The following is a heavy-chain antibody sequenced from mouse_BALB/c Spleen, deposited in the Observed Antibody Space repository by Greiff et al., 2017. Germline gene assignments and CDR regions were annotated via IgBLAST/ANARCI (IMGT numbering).Heavy chain of an antibody. Sequence: EVQLQQSGAELVRPGALVKLSCKASGFNIKDYYMHWVKQRPEQGLEWIGWIDPENGNTIYDPKFQGKASITADTSSNTAYLQLSSLTSEDTAVYYCARVLWYFDVWGAGTTVTVSS. J-gene: IGHJ1*01. CDR2: IDPENGNT. CDR3: ARVLWYFDV. CDR1: GFNIKDYY. D-gene: IGHD2-14*01. V-gene: IGHV14-1*02.